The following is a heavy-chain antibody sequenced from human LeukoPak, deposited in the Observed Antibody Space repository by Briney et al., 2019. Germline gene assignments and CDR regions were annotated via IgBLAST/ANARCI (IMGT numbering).Heavy chain of an antibody. D-gene: IGHD3-22*01. CDR2: INHSGST. J-gene: IGHJ4*02. CDR1: GGSISSGGYY. Sequence: PSETLSLTCTVSGGSISSGGYYWSWIRQLPGKGLEWIGEINHSGSTNYNPSLKSRVTISVDTSKNQFSLKLSSVTAADTAVYYCARGSRDSSGPPFDYWGQGTLVTVSS. CDR3: ARGSRDSSGPPFDY. V-gene: IGHV4-39*07.